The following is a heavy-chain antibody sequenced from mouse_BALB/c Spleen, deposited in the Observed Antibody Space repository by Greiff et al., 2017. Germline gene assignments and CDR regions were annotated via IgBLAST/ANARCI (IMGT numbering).Heavy chain of an antibody. D-gene: IGHD1-1*01. CDR1: GFTFSSFG. V-gene: IGHV5-17*03. CDR2: ISSGGGST. J-gene: IGHJ4*01. CDR3: SVEDYAMDY. Sequence: EVMLVESGGGLVQPGGSRKLSCAASGFTFSSFGMHWVRQAPEKGLEWVAYISSGGGSTYYPDTVKGRFTISRDNAKNTLYLQMSSLKSEDTAMYYCSVEDYAMDYWGQGTSVTVSS.